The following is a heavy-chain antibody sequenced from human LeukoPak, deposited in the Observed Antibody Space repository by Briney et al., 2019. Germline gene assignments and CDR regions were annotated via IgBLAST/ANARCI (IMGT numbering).Heavy chain of an antibody. V-gene: IGHV4-30-4*01. CDR2: IYYSGST. J-gene: IGHJ4*02. D-gene: IGHD3-22*01. CDR3: ARGDSSGYYVFDY. Sequence: SQTLSLTCTVSGGSISSGDYYWSWIRQPPGKGLEWIGYIYYSGSTYYNPSLKSRVTISVDPSKNQFSLKLSSVTAADTAVYYCARGDSSGYYVFDYWGQGTLVTVSS. CDR1: GGSISSGDYY.